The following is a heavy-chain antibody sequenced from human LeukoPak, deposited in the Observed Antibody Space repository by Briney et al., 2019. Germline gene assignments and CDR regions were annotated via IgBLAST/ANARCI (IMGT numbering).Heavy chain of an antibody. CDR2: IYYTGST. Sequence: SETLSLTCVVSDGSISTTPHYWGWIRQPPGMGLEWIGSIYYTGSTYQNSSLKSRVIISVDTSKKQFSLKLRSVTAADTAVYYCVRARPYYYGSESYNSPPYYFDFWGQGTLVTVSS. CDR1: DGSISTTPHY. J-gene: IGHJ4*02. D-gene: IGHD3-10*01. V-gene: IGHV4-39*07. CDR3: VRARPYYYGSESYNSPPYYFDF.